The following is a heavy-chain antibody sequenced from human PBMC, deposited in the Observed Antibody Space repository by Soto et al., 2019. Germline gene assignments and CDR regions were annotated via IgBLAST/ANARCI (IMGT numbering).Heavy chain of an antibody. V-gene: IGHV3-11*01. D-gene: IGHD3-22*01. Sequence: QVQLVESGGGLVQTSGSLRLACVASGFTFSDYYMSWVRQAPGKGLEWVSDISSSGNTIYYADSVKGRFTISRDNAKNSVYLQMNSLRAEDTALYFCAKMSSENYYDPVFSWGQGTLVTVSS. CDR3: AKMSSENYYDPVFS. CDR2: ISSSGNTI. CDR1: GFTFSDYY. J-gene: IGHJ4*02.